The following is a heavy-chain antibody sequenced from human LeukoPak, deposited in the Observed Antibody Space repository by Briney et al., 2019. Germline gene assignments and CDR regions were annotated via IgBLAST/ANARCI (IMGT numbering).Heavy chain of an antibody. CDR2: ISWNSGSI. Sequence: GGSLRLSCAASGFTFDDYAMHWVRQAPGKGLEWVSSISWNSGSIGYADSVKGRFTISRDNAKNSLYLQMNSLRAEDTALYYCAKDPYYDFWSGYYPFDYWGQGTLVTVSS. J-gene: IGHJ4*02. D-gene: IGHD3-3*01. CDR3: AKDPYYDFWSGYYPFDY. V-gene: IGHV3-9*01. CDR1: GFTFDDYA.